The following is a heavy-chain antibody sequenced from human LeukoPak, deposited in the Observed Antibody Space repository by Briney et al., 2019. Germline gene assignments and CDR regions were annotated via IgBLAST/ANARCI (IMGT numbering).Heavy chain of an antibody. D-gene: IGHD3-22*01. CDR3: ARANTVIVVPPGY. J-gene: IGHJ4*02. CDR1: GFTFSSYA. V-gene: IGHV3-30-3*01. CDR2: ISYDGSNK. Sequence: PGGSLRLSCAASGFTFSSYAMHWVRQAPGKGLEWVAVISYDGSNKYYADSVKGRFTISRDNSKNTLYLQMNSLRAEDTAVYYCARANTVIVVPPGYWGQGTLVTVSS.